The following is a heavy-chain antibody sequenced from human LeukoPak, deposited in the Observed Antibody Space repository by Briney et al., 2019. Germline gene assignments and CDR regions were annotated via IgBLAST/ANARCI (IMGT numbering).Heavy chain of an antibody. CDR1: GYTLTSYD. CDR2: MNPNSGNT. CDR3: ARVPRGSSSWPPEYWFDP. V-gene: IGHV1-8*01. D-gene: IGHD6-13*01. J-gene: IGHJ5*02. Sequence: GASVKVSCKASGYTLTSYDINWVRQATGQGLEWMGWMNPNSGNTGYAQKFQGRVTMTRNTSISTAYMELSSLRSEDTAVYYCARVPRGSSSWPPEYWFDPWGQGTLVTVSS.